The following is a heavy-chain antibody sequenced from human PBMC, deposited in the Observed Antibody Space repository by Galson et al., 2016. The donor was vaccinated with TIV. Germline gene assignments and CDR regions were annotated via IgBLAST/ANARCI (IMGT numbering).Heavy chain of an antibody. D-gene: IGHD2-15*01. CDR1: GYSFASYW. V-gene: IGHV5-51*03. CDR3: AREPRSGNYFDY. J-gene: IGHJ4*02. Sequence: QSGAEVKKPGESLKISCKGSGYSFASYWIGWVRQMPGKGLECMGVIYPGDSDTRYSPTFQGQVTISADKSPSTAYLQWSSLKASDTAMYYCAREPRSGNYFDYWGQGALVTVSS. CDR2: IYPGDSDT.